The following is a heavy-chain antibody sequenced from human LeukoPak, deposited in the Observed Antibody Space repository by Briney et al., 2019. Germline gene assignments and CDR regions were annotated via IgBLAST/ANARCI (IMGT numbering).Heavy chain of an antibody. CDR1: GFTFSSYA. V-gene: IGHV3-23*01. J-gene: IGHJ4*02. CDR2: ISGSGGST. Sequence: PGGSLRLSCAASGFTFSSYAMSWVRQAPGKGLEWVSAISGSGGSTYYADSVKGRFTISRDNSKNTLYLQMNSLRAEDTAVYYCAEKDNDFWSGYSLPFDYWGQGTLVTVSS. D-gene: IGHD3-3*01. CDR3: AEKDNDFWSGYSLPFDY.